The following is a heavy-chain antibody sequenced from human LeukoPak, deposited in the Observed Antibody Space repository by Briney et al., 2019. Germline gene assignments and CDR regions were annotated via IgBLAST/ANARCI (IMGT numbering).Heavy chain of an antibody. D-gene: IGHD1-26*01. V-gene: IGHV4-34*01. CDR1: GGSFSGYY. CDR2: INHSGST. CDR3: ARHGVGATGCWFDP. Sequence: SETLSFTCAVYGGSFSGYYWTWIRQPPGKGLEWIGEINHSGSTNYNPSLKSRVTISVDTSKYQFSLKLNSVTAADTAVYYCARHGVGATGCWFDPWGQGTLVTVSS. J-gene: IGHJ5*02.